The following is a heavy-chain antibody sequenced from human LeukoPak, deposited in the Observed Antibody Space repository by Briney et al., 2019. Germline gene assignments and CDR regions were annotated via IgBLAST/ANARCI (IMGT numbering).Heavy chain of an antibody. CDR3: ARVPDVEMATISYYFDY. J-gene: IGHJ4*02. CDR1: GFTFSSYA. D-gene: IGHD5-24*01. V-gene: IGHV3-23*01. CDR2: ISGSGGST. Sequence: GGSLRLSCAASGFTFSSYAMSWVRQAPGKGLEWVSAISGSGGSTYYADSVKGRFTISRDNAKNSLYLQMNSLRAEDTAVYYCARVPDVEMATISYYFDYWGQGTLVTVSS.